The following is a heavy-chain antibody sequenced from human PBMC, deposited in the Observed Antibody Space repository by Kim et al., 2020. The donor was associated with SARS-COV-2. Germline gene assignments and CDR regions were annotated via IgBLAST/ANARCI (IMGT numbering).Heavy chain of an antibody. CDR3: ASGRGLG. J-gene: IGHJ4*02. Sequence: ASVKVSCKASGYTFASSVISWVRQAPGQGLELMGWISPYNGNTYNTQKVQGRVTLTTDSSTSTAYMELRSLSSDDTAVYYCASGRGLGWGQGTRVTVSS. CDR1: GYTFASSV. D-gene: IGHD6-25*01. CDR2: ISPYNGNT. V-gene: IGHV1-18*01.